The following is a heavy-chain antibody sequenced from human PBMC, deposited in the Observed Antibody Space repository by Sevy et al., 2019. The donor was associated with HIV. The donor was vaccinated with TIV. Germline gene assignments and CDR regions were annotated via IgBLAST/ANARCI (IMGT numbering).Heavy chain of an antibody. CDR3: TRDCLRGSGEPYGMDV. CDR1: GFTFGDYA. J-gene: IGHJ6*02. D-gene: IGHD3-10*01. CDR2: IRSTAYGGTT. Sequence: GGSLRLSCTASGFTFGDYAMSWFRQAPGKGLEWAGFIRSTAYGGTTEYAASVKGRFTISRDDSKSIAYLQMNSLKTEDTAVYYCTRDCLRGSGEPYGMDVWGQGTTVTVSS. V-gene: IGHV3-49*03.